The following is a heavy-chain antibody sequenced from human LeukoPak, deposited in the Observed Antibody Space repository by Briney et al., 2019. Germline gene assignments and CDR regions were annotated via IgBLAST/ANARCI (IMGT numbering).Heavy chain of an antibody. V-gene: IGHV3-53*01. CDR3: ARGLFLSGYLDAFDI. Sequence: GGSLRLSCAASGFTVNNKYMTWVRQAPGKGLEWVSLIYNDGRTYYADSVKGRCTISRDNLKDVLYLQMNSLKVEDTALYYCARGLFLSGYLDAFDIWGQGTVVTVSS. D-gene: IGHD3-22*01. CDR1: GFTVNNKY. CDR2: IYNDGRT. J-gene: IGHJ3*02.